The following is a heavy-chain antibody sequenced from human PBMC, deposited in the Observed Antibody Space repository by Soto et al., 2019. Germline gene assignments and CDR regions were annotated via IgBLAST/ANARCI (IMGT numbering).Heavy chain of an antibody. Sequence: QVQLQQWGAGLLKPSETLSLTCAVYGGSFSGYYWSWIRQPPGKGLEWIGEINHSGSTNYNPSLKSRVTISVDTSKNQFSLKLSSVTAADTAVYYCARVVGVPAAPVWYYYYGMDVWGQGTTVTVSS. D-gene: IGHD2-2*01. V-gene: IGHV4-34*01. CDR2: INHSGST. CDR3: ARVVGVPAAPVWYYYYGMDV. J-gene: IGHJ6*02. CDR1: GGSFSGYY.